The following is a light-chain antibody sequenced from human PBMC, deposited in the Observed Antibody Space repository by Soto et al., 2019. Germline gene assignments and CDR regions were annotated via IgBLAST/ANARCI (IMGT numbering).Light chain of an antibody. J-gene: IGKJ1*01. Sequence: EIVLTQSPATLSLSPGERATLSCRASQSVGSYLAWYQHKPGQPPRLLIYDASNRATGIPARFSGSGSGTDFTLTISSLEPEDFAVYCCQQRSNWTTPGTFGQGTKVDIK. CDR3: QQRSNWTTPGT. CDR1: QSVGSY. CDR2: DAS. V-gene: IGKV3-11*01.